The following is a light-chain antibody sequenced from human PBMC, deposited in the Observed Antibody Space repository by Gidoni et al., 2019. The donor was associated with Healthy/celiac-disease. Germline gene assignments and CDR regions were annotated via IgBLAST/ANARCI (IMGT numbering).Light chain of an antibody. CDR3: QQYYSTPPWT. CDR2: WAS. Sequence: DIVMTQSPDSLAVALGERATLNCKSSQSGLYSSNNKNYLAWYQKTPGQPPKLLIYWASTRESGVPDRFRGSGSGTDFTLSISSLQAEDVAVYYCQQYYSTPPWTFGQGTKVEIK. CDR1: QSGLYSSNNKNY. V-gene: IGKV4-1*01. J-gene: IGKJ1*01.